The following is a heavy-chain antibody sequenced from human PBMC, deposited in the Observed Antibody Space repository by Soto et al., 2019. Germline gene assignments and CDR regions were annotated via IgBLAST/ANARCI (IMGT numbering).Heavy chain of an antibody. CDR1: GGSISSYY. J-gene: IGHJ5*02. D-gene: IGHD3-3*01. V-gene: IGHV4-59*01. CDR3: ARVKGYDFWSGYHNWFDP. CDR2: IYYSGST. Sequence: SLTCTVSGGSISSYYWSWIRQPPGKGLEWIGYIYYSGSTNYNPSLKSRVTISVDTSKNQFSLKLSSVTAADTAVYYCARVKGYDFWSGYHNWFDPRGQGTLVTVS.